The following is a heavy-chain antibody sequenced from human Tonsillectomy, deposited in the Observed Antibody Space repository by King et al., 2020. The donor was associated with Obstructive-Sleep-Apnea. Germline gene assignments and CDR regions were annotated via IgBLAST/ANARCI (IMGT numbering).Heavy chain of an antibody. CDR2: ISSSSSTI. CDR3: ARDGGPRIAARSAP. Sequence: GQLVQSGGGLVQPGGSLRLSCAASGFTFSSYSMNWVRQAPGKGLEWVSYISSSSSTIYYADSVKGRFTISRDNAKNSLYLQMNSLRAKDTAVYYCARDGGPRIAARSAPWGQGTMVTVSS. V-gene: IGHV3-48*04. CDR1: GFTFSSYS. J-gene: IGHJ3*01. D-gene: IGHD6-13*01.